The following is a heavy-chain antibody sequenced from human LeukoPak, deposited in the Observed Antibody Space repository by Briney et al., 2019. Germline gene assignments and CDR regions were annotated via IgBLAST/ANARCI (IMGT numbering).Heavy chain of an antibody. V-gene: IGHV3-30*02. CDR2: IRNDGSNK. CDR1: GFTFSGYG. Sequence: PGGSLRLSCAASGFTFSGYGMHWVRQAPGKGLEWVAFIRNDGSNKYYADSMKGRFTISRDNSKNTLYLQMNSLRTEDTAVYYCAKDQSSFCSRSSCYALHSWGQGTLVTVSS. CDR3: AKDQSSFCSRSSCYALHS. J-gene: IGHJ4*02. D-gene: IGHD2-2*01.